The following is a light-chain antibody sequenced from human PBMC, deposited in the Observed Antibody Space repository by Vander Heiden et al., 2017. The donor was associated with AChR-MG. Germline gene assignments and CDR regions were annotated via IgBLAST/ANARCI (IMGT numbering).Light chain of an antibody. Sequence: DIQMTQSPSTLPASVGDSVTITCRASQSISSWLAWYQQKPGKAPKLLIYKASSLESGVPSRFSGSGSGTEFTLTISSLQPDDFATYYCQQYNKNPWTFGQGTKVEIK. V-gene: IGKV1-5*03. CDR1: QSISSW. CDR3: QQYNKNPWT. J-gene: IGKJ1*01. CDR2: KAS.